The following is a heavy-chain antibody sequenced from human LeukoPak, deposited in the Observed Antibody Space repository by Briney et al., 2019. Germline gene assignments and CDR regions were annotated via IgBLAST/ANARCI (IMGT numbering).Heavy chain of an antibody. CDR2: ISGSGGST. J-gene: IGHJ4*02. D-gene: IGHD2-2*02. Sequence: GGSLRLSCAASGFTFSSYAMSWVRQAPGKGLEWVSAISGSGGSTYYADSVKGRFTISRDNSKNTLYLQMNSLRAEDTAVYYCAKGVVGPQSIGYCSSTSCYNRGGPMYYFDYWGQGALVTVSS. V-gene: IGHV3-23*01. CDR1: GFTFSSYA. CDR3: AKGVVGPQSIGYCSSTSCYNRGGPMYYFDY.